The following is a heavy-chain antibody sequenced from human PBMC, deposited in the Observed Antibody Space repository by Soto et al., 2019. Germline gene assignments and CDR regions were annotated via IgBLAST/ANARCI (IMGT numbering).Heavy chain of an antibody. CDR2: IIPIFGTA. J-gene: IGHJ6*02. CDR1: GGTFSSYA. Sequence: GASVKVSCKASGGTFSSYAISWVRQAPGQGLEWMGGIIPIFGTANYAQKFQGRVTTTADESTSTAYMELSSLRSEDTAVYYCARASPKRTIFGVVAGYYYGMDVWGQGTTVTVSS. CDR3: ARASPKRTIFGVVAGYYYGMDV. V-gene: IGHV1-69*13. D-gene: IGHD3-3*01.